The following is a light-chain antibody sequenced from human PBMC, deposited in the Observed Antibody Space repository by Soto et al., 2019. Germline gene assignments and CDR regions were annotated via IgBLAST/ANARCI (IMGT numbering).Light chain of an antibody. CDR1: QSISNY. J-gene: IGKJ1*01. Sequence: DIPMTQSPSSLSVSVGDGVTITCRASQSISNYLNWYQQKPGRAPKLLIHAASTLQSGVPSRFSGSGSGTDFTLTISSLQPEDFATYSCQQSYTTPWTFGLGTKVEI. CDR2: AAS. V-gene: IGKV1-39*01. CDR3: QQSYTTPWT.